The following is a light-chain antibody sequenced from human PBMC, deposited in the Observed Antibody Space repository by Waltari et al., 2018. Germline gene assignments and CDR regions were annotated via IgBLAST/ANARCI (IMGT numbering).Light chain of an antibody. CDR1: QSLLDGAGYAT. Sequence: DLVMTQTPVALVVTPGEPASVYCRSSQSLLDGAGYATLHWYLHKPGQSPQLLIFLGSNRASGVPDRFSGGGTGNEFTLQISRVEAEDVGVYSCLQTLETPPTFGGGTKVEIK. J-gene: IGKJ4*01. V-gene: IGKV2-28*01. CDR3: LQTLETPPT. CDR2: LGS.